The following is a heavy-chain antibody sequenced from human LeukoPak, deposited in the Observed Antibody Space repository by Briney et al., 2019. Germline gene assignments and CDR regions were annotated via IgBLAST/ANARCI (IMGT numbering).Heavy chain of an antibody. Sequence: GGSLRLSCAASGFTFSSYEMNWVRQALGQGLEWISYISSSGTIYYADSVKGRFTISRDNAKNSLYLEMYSLRDEDTAVYYCARDQNHYVWGTYRYNPFDYWGQGTLVTVSS. CDR3: ARDQNHYVWGTYRYNPFDY. CDR1: GFTFSSYE. CDR2: ISSSGTI. D-gene: IGHD3-16*02. J-gene: IGHJ4*02. V-gene: IGHV3-48*03.